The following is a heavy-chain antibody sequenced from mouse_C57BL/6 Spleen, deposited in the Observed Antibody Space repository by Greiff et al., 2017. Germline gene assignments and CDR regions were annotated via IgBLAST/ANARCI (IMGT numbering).Heavy chain of an antibody. J-gene: IGHJ1*03. CDR2: INPNNGGT. V-gene: IGHV1-18*01. Sequence: EVQLQQSGPELVKPGASVKIPCKASGYTFTDYNMDWMKQSHGKSLEWIGDINPNNGGTIYNQKFKGKATLTVDKSSSTAYMELRSLTSEDTAVYYCARKDYYGSSPYFDVWGTGTTVTVSS. D-gene: IGHD1-1*01. CDR3: ARKDYYGSSPYFDV. CDR1: GYTFTDYN.